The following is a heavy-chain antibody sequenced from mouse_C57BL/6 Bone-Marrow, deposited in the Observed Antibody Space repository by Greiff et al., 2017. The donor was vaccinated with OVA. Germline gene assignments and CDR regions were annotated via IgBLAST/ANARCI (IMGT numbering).Heavy chain of an antibody. J-gene: IGHJ4*01. D-gene: IGHD2-4*01. CDR2: IDPSDSYT. CDR1: GYTFTSYW. Sequence: QVHVKQPGAELVKPGASVKLSCKASGYTFTSYWMQWVKQRPGQGLEWIGEIDPSDSYTNYNQKFKGKATLTVDTSSSTAYMQLSSLTSYDSSVYYCARWYDYDENSAMDYWGQGTSVTVSS. CDR3: ARWYDYDENSAMDY. V-gene: IGHV1-50*01.